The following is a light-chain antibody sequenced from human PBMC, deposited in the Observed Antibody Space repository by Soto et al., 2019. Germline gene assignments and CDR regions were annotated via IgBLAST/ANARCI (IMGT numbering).Light chain of an antibody. CDR2: LGS. CDR3: MQALQAPLT. V-gene: IGKV2-28*01. CDR1: QSLLHSNGYNY. Sequence: DIVVTQSPLSLPVTPGEPASISCRSSQSLLHSNGYNYLDWYLQKPGQSPQLLIYLGSNRASGVPDRFSGSESGTDFTLKISRVEAEDVGLYYCMQALQAPLTFGQGTKVEI. J-gene: IGKJ1*01.